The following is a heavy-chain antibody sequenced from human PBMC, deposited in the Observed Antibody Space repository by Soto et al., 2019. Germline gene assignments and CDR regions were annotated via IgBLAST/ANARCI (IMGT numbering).Heavy chain of an antibody. D-gene: IGHD1-26*01. CDR3: AKALWDYYYYYMDV. CDR2: ISGSGGST. V-gene: IGHV3-23*01. CDR1: GFTFSSYA. J-gene: IGHJ6*03. Sequence: GGSLRLSCAASGFTFSSYAMSWVRQAPGKGLEWVSAISGSGGSTYYADSVKGRFTISRDNSKNTLYLQMNSLRAEDTAVYYCAKALWDYYYYYMDVWGKGTTVTSP.